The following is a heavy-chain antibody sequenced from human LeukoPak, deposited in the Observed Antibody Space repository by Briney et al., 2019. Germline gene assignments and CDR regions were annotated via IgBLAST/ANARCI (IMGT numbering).Heavy chain of an antibody. Sequence: GGSLRLSCAASGFTFDDYAMHWVRQAPGKGLEWVSGISWNSGSIGYADSVKGRFTISRDNSKNTLYLQMNSLRAEDTAVYYCARSWGWGFGEFRYYFDYWGQGTLVTVSS. CDR3: ARSWGWGFGEFRYYFDY. V-gene: IGHV3-9*01. D-gene: IGHD3-10*01. CDR2: ISWNSGSI. J-gene: IGHJ4*02. CDR1: GFTFDDYA.